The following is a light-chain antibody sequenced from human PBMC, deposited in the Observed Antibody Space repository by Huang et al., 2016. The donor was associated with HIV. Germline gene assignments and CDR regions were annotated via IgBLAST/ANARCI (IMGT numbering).Light chain of an antibody. Sequence: DIVMTQSPLSLPVTPGEPASISCSSSQNLLHSSGYNYLDWYVQKPGHAPQLLIYLGSNRASGVPDRFNGSGSGTDFTLKISRVEAEDVGLYYCMQALQTPRTFGQGTKVEIK. V-gene: IGKV2-28*01. CDR2: LGS. CDR1: QNLLHSSGYNY. CDR3: MQALQTPRT. J-gene: IGKJ1*01.